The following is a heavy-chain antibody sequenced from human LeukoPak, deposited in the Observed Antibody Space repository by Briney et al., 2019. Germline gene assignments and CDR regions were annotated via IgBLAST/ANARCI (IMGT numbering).Heavy chain of an antibody. D-gene: IGHD6-19*01. V-gene: IGHV3-48*03. J-gene: IGHJ5*02. CDR1: GFTFSSYE. CDR2: ISSSGSTI. CDR3: VWIAVAGLAPALADP. Sequence: PGGSLRLSCAASGFTFSSYEMNWVRQAPGKGLEWVSYISSSGSTIYYADSVKGRFTISRDNAKNSLYLQMNSLRAEDTAVYYCVWIAVAGLAPALADPWGQGTLVTVSS.